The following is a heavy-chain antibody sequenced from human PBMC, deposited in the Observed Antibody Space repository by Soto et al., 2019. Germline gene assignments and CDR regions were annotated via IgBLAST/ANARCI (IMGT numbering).Heavy chain of an antibody. Sequence: SVTLSLTCPVSGGYLISGAYWGWIRQPPGKGLEWIGSIYSIGNTYYNPSLKSGVTISADTSKNQFSLNLISVTAADTAVYYCRRSSRYSTDVWGQGITVTVSS. CDR1: GGYLISGAY. V-gene: IGHV4-39*01. D-gene: IGHD6-19*01. CDR2: IYSIGNT. CDR3: RRSSRYSTDV. J-gene: IGHJ6*02.